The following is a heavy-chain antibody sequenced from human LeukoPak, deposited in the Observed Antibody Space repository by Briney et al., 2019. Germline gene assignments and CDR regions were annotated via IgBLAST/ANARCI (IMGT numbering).Heavy chain of an antibody. V-gene: IGHV1-69*01. Sequence: GSSVKVSCKASGVTFSSYAINWVRQAPGQGLEWMGGIIPIFGTANYAQRFQGRVTITADESTSTAYMELNSLRSEDTAVYYCAKDFSETSSLDYYDSSGYSGFGDWGQGTQVTVSS. D-gene: IGHD3-22*01. J-gene: IGHJ4*02. CDR1: GVTFSSYA. CDR2: IIPIFGTA. CDR3: AKDFSETSSLDYYDSSGYSGFGD.